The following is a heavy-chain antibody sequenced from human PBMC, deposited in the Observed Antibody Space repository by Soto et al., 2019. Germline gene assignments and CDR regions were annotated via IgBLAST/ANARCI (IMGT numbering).Heavy chain of an antibody. J-gene: IGHJ3*01. CDR2: VYCSGST. D-gene: IGHD6-13*01. V-gene: IGHV4-31*02. Sequence: TLSLTWTVSGGSLSSGGYDWGWIRQHPGKGLEGIGYVYCSGSTYYNPSLESRVTMSVDTAKNQLCLKLSSVTAGDAAVYCCASSSSSWYDPASENAFDVWGQGTMVTVSS. CDR1: GGSLSSGGYD. CDR3: ASSSSSWYDPASENAFDV.